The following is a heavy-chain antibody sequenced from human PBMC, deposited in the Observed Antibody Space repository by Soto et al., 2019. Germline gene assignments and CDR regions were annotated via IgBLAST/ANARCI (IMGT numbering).Heavy chain of an antibody. CDR1: GDSMSPFY. D-gene: IGHD3-3*01. J-gene: IGHJ6*02. CDR2: IYYSGNT. CDR3: ARGVYDYWSGYYAGSSLDA. V-gene: IGHV4-59*13. Sequence: SETLSLTCTVSGDSMSPFYWNWIRQSPGKGLEWIGYIYYSGNTNYNPSLKSRVAISVDTSKNQFYLKLSSVTAADTAVYYCARGVYDYWSGYYAGSSLDAWGQGTTVTVSS.